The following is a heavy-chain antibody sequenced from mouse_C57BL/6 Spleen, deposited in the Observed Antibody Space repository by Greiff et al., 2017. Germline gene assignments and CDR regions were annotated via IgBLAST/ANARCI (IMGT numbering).Heavy chain of an antibody. J-gene: IGHJ2*01. D-gene: IGHD2-4*01. Sequence: QVQLQQPGAELVMPGASVKLSCKASGYTFTSYWMHWVKQRPGQGLEWIGEIDPSDSYTNYNQKFKGKSTLTVDKSSSTAYMQLSGLTSEDSAVYYCARRGLRLPFDYWGQGTTLTVSS. CDR1: GYTFTSYW. V-gene: IGHV1-69*01. CDR2: IDPSDSYT. CDR3: ARRGLRLPFDY.